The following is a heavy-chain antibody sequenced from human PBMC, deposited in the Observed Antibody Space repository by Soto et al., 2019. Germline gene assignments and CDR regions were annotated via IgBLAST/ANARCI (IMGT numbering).Heavy chain of an antibody. J-gene: IGHJ4*02. D-gene: IGHD1-26*01. Sequence: SVKVSCKASGYTLTGYYMHWVRQAPGQGLEWMGWINPNSGGTNYAQKFQGRVTMTRDTSISTAYMELSRLRSDDTAVYYCARDPIVGAAFDYWGQGTLVTVSS. CDR3: ARDPIVGAAFDY. CDR1: GYTLTGYY. CDR2: INPNSGGT. V-gene: IGHV1-2*02.